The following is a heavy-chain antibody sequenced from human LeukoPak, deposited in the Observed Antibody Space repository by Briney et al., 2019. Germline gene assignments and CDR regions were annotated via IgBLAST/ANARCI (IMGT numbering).Heavy chain of an antibody. Sequence: AETLSLTCTVSGGSISSSSYHWGWIRQPPGKGLEWIGTIYSSGSSYYNPSLKSRLTISVDTSRNQFSLKLSSVTAADTAVYYCARPNLLSGSYLGDAFDIWGQGTMVTVSS. CDR2: IYSSGSS. CDR1: GGSISSSSYH. CDR3: ARPNLLSGSYLGDAFDI. D-gene: IGHD1-26*01. J-gene: IGHJ3*02. V-gene: IGHV4-39*01.